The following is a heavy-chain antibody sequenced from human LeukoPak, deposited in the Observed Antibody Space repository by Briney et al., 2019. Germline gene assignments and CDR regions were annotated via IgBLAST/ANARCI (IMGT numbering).Heavy chain of an antibody. CDR2: INHSGST. CDR1: GASFTSSY. Sequence: SETLSLTCAVYGASFTSSYWSWIRQPPGKGLEWIGEINHSGSTNYNPSLKSRVTISVDMSKNQFSLNVSSATAADTAVYYCARVLGTPAPWGQGTLVTVSS. V-gene: IGHV4-34*01. D-gene: IGHD7-27*01. CDR3: ARVLGTPAP. J-gene: IGHJ5*02.